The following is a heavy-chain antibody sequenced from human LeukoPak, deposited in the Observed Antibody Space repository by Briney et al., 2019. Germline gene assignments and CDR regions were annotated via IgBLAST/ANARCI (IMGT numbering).Heavy chain of an antibody. J-gene: IGHJ4*02. D-gene: IGHD5-12*01. V-gene: IGHV1-69*06. CDR1: GVTFSSYA. CDR3: ARAFSSGYDRWIYYFDY. Sequence: SVKLSCTASGVTFSSYAISWVRQAPGQGLEWMGGISPIFGTANYAQKFQGRVTITADKSTSTAYMELSSLRSEDTAVYYCARAFSSGYDRWIYYFDYWGQGTLVTVSS. CDR2: ISPIFGTA.